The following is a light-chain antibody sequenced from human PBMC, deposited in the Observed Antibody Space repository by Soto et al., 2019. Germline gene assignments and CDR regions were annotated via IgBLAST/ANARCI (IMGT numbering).Light chain of an antibody. CDR1: QSISSY. CDR2: AAS. CDR3: QQYHNWPFT. V-gene: IGKV1-39*01. J-gene: IGKJ3*01. Sequence: DIQMTQSPSSLSASVGDRVTITCRASQSISSYLNWYQQKPGKAPKLLIYAASSLQSGVPSRFSGSGSGTEFTLTISSLQSEDFAVYYCQQYHNWPFTFGPGTKVDIK.